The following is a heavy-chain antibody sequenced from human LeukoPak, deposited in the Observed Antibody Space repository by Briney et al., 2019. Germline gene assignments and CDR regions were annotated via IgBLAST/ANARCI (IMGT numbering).Heavy chain of an antibody. Sequence: GASVKVSCKVSGYTLTELSMHWVRQAPGKGREGMGGFDPEDGETIYAQKFQGRVTMTEDTSTDTAYMELSSLRSEDTAVYYCATSHYDILGYYYMDVWGKGTTVTISS. D-gene: IGHD3-9*01. CDR3: ATSHYDILGYYYMDV. J-gene: IGHJ6*03. CDR1: GYTLTELS. CDR2: FDPEDGET. V-gene: IGHV1-24*01.